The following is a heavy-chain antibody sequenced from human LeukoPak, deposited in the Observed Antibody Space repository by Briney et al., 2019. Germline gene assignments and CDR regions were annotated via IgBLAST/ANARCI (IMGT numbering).Heavy chain of an antibody. D-gene: IGHD5-18*01. J-gene: IGHJ4*02. CDR2: IYYSGST. V-gene: IGHV4-31*03. CDR1: GGSISSGGYY. CDR3: ARVPKDTAMIFDY. Sequence: SQVLSLTCTVSGGSISSGGYYWSWIRQHPGKGLEWIGYIYYSGSTYYNPSLKSRVTISVDTSKNQFSLKLSSVTAADTAVYYCARVPKDTAMIFDYWGQGTLVTVSS.